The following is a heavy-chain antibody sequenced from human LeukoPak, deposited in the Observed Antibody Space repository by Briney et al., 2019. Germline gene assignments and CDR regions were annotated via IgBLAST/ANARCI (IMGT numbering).Heavy chain of an antibody. CDR3: AREYYDFWSGTNWFDP. D-gene: IGHD3-3*01. V-gene: IGHV1-2*04. Sequence: GASVKVSCKASGYTFTGYYMHWVRQAPGQGVEGMGWINPNSGGTNYAQKFQGWVTMTRDTSTSTAYMELSRLRSDDTAVYYCAREYYDFWSGTNWFDPWGQGTLVTVSS. CDR2: INPNSGGT. J-gene: IGHJ5*02. CDR1: GYTFTGYY.